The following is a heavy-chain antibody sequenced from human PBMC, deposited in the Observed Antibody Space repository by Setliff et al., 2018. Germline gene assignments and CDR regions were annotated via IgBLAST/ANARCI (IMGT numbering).Heavy chain of an antibody. J-gene: IGHJ4*01. CDR1: GASISSGNDF. CDR2: IYTNGGT. V-gene: IGHV4-61*09. CDR3: ARSDDNFQYPDY. Sequence: SETLSLTCSVSGASISSGNDFWNWIRQPAGKGLEWIGNIYTNGGTDYSPSLRSRVTISLGTSKNQFSLQLTSVTAADTAIYYCARSDDNFQYPDYWGQGTLFTVSS. D-gene: IGHD1-1*01.